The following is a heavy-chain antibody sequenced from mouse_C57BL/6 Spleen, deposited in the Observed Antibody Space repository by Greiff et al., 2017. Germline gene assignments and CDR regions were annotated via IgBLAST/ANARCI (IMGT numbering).Heavy chain of an antibody. CDR2: INPNNGGT. J-gene: IGHJ1*03. Sequence: EVQLQQSGPELVKPGASVKMSCKASGYTFTDYNMHWVMQSHGKSLEWIGYINPNNGGTSYNQKFKGKATLTVNKSSSTAYMELSSLTSEDSAIYYCARTPIYYDYDYWYCDVWGTGTTVTVSS. CDR3: ARTPIYYDYDYWYCDV. CDR1: GYTFTDYN. V-gene: IGHV1-22*01. D-gene: IGHD2-4*01.